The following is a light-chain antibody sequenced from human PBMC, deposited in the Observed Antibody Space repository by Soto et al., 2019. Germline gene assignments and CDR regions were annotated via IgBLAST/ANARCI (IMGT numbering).Light chain of an antibody. CDR3: QQYNNWSPGT. V-gene: IGKV3-15*01. J-gene: IGKJ1*01. Sequence: EIVMTQSPATLSVSPGERATLSCRASQSVSSNLAWYQQKPGQAPRLLIYGASTRATGIPARCSGSGSGTEVTLTISSMQSADFAVYYCQQYNNWSPGTFGQGTKVEIK. CDR2: GAS. CDR1: QSVSSN.